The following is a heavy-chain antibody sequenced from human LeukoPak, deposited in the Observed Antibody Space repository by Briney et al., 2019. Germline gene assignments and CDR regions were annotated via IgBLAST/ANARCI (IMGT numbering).Heavy chain of an antibody. D-gene: IGHD6-19*01. CDR2: IKQDGTEK. Sequence: GGSLRLSCAASGFTFSTYWMSWVRQAPGKGLEWVANIKQDGTEKYYVDSVKGRFTISRDNAKNSLYLQMNSLRAEDTAVYYCARDSSGWYYFDYWGQGILVTVSS. V-gene: IGHV3-7*01. CDR1: GFTFSTYW. J-gene: IGHJ4*02. CDR3: ARDSSGWYYFDY.